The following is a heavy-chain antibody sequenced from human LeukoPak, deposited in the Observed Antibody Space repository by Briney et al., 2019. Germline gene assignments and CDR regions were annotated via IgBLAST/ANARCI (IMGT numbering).Heavy chain of an antibody. J-gene: IGHJ4*02. CDR1: GFTFSSYW. Sequence: GGSLRLSCAASGFTFSSYWMSWVRQAPGKGLEWVANIKQDGSEKYYVDSVKGRFTIPRDNAKNSLYLQMNSLRAEDAAVYSCARGSSSWYGGFDYWGQGTPVTVSS. CDR3: ARGSSSWYGGFDY. V-gene: IGHV3-7*03. D-gene: IGHD6-13*01. CDR2: IKQDGSEK.